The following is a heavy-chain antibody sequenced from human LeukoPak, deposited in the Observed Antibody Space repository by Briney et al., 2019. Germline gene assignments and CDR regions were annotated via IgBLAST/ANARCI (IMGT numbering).Heavy chain of an antibody. CDR1: GGSFSGYY. D-gene: IGHD3-22*01. CDR3: ARGRLGRARRYYDSSGHPVDY. CDR2: INHGGST. V-gene: IGHV4-34*01. Sequence: SETLSLTCAVYGGSFSGYYWSWIRQPPGKGLEWIGEINHGGSTNYNPSLKSRVTISVDTSKNQFSLKLSSVTAADTAVYYCARGRLGRARRYYDSSGHPVDYWGQGTLVTVSS. J-gene: IGHJ4*02.